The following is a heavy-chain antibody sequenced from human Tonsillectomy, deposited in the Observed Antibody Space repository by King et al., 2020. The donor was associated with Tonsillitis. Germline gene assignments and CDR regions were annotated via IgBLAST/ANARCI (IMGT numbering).Heavy chain of an antibody. CDR2: PT. V-gene: IGHV1-69*01. CDR1: GGTFSNYA. Sequence: VQLVESGAEVKKPGSSVKVSCKASGGTFSNYAISWVRQAPGQGLEWMGGPTNYAQNFQGRVTITADESTSTAYRELSSLRSEDTAVYYCARGGTYCISIRCSKYFQHWGQGTLVTVSS. CDR3: ARGGTYCISIRCSKYFQH. J-gene: IGHJ1*01. D-gene: IGHD2-2*01.